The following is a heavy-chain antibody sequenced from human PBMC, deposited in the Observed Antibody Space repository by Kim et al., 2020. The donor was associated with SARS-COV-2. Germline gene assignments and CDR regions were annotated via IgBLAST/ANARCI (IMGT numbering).Heavy chain of an antibody. CDR2: IKQDGSEK. CDR3: ARSPKYYDSSGYVVDAFDI. D-gene: IGHD3-22*01. Sequence: GGSLRLSCAASGFTISSYWMSWVRQAPGKGLEWVANIKQDGSEKYYVDSVKGRFTISRDNAKNSLYLQMNSLRAEDTAVYYCARSPKYYDSSGYVVDAFDIWGQGTMVTVSS. CDR1: GFTISSYW. V-gene: IGHV3-7*01. J-gene: IGHJ3*02.